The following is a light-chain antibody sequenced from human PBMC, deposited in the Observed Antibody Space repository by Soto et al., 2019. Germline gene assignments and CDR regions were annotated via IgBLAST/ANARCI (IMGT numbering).Light chain of an antibody. CDR3: SSYASSSTWV. CDR2: DVS. V-gene: IGLV2-14*01. Sequence: QSVLTQPASVSGSPGQSITISCTGTSSDVGGYNYVSWYQQHPGKAPKLMIYDVSNRPSGVSNRFSGSKSGNTASLTISGLQAEDEAEYYCSSYASSSTWVFGGGTTLTVL. CDR1: SSDVGGYNY. J-gene: IGLJ3*02.